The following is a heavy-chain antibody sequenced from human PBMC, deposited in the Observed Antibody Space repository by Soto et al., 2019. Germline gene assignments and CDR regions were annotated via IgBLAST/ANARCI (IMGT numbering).Heavy chain of an antibody. Sequence: GASVKVSCKASGYIFTDYYIHWLRQAPGQGPEWMGWISPNTGSTTYAQKFQGSVTMTRDTSISTVYMELSGLRSDDTAVYYCAKAVDDFNFRSGYYMGGYYGMDVWGQGSTVTVSS. V-gene: IGHV1-2*04. CDR3: AKAVDDFNFRSGYYMGGYYGMDV. D-gene: IGHD3-3*01. CDR1: GYIFTDYY. J-gene: IGHJ6*02. CDR2: ISPNTGST.